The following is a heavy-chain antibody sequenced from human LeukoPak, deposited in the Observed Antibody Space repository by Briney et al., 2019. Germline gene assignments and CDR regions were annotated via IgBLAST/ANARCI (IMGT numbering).Heavy chain of an antibody. V-gene: IGHV7-4-1*02. Sequence: ASVKVSCKASGYIFTSYFMNWVRQAPGQGLEWMGWVSTNTGNPTYAQGFTGRFVFSLDTSVSTAYLQISSLKAEDTAVYYCARVGLPHYYYYMDVWGKGTTVTVSS. CDR2: VSTNTGNP. CDR3: ARVGLPHYYYYMDV. D-gene: IGHD3/OR15-3a*01. CDR1: GYIFTSYF. J-gene: IGHJ6*03.